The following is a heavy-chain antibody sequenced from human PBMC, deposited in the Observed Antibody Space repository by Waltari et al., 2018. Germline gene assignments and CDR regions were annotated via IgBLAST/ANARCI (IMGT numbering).Heavy chain of an antibody. V-gene: IGHV3-53*01. CDR2: IYSGGGT. CDR1: GFAVSTKY. Sequence: EVQLVESGGGLIQSGGSLRLSCAASGFAVSTKYMSWVRQAPGKGLEWVSVIYSGGGTFYADSVKGRFTISKDKSKNTLYLQMNSLRAEDTAVYYCASAHRTGSSGMDVWGQGTTVTVSS. J-gene: IGHJ6*02. CDR3: ASAHRTGSSGMDV. D-gene: IGHD3-9*01.